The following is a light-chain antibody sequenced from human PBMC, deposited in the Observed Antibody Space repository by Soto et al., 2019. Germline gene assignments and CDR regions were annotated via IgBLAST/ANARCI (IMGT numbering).Light chain of an antibody. Sequence: DIQMTQSPSTLSGSVGARVTITSRASQTISSWLAWYQQKPGKAPKILIYKASTLKSGVPSRFSGSGSGTECTLTISSLQPDDFATYYCQHYNSYSEALGQGTKVDIK. CDR3: QHYNSYSEA. V-gene: IGKV1-5*03. CDR1: QTISSW. J-gene: IGKJ1*01. CDR2: KAS.